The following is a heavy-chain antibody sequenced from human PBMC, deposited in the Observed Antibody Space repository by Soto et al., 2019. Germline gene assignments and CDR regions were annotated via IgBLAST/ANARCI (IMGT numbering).Heavy chain of an antibody. CDR3: ARSPAGAAAALLIDY. Sequence: ASVKVSCKASGYTFTGYYMHWVRQAPGQGLEWMGWINPNSGGTNYAQKFQGWVTMTRDTSISTAYMELSRLRSDDTAVYYCARSPAGAAAALLIDYWGQGTLVTVSS. D-gene: IGHD6-13*01. CDR1: GYTFTGYY. CDR2: INPNSGGT. J-gene: IGHJ4*02. V-gene: IGHV1-2*04.